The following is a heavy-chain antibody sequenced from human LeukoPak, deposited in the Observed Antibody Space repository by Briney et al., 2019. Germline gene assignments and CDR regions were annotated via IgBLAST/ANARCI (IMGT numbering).Heavy chain of an antibody. CDR1: GFTFDGYG. Sequence: GGSLRLSCAASGFTFDGYGMSWVRQAPGKGLEWVSGINWSGGSTGYADSVKGRFTISRDNAQNALYLQMNSLRAEDTALYHCARIYQQGIEATGTFDYWGQGILVTVSS. V-gene: IGHV3-20*01. J-gene: IGHJ4*02. CDR3: ARIYQQGIEATGTFDY. CDR2: INWSGGST. D-gene: IGHD6-13*01.